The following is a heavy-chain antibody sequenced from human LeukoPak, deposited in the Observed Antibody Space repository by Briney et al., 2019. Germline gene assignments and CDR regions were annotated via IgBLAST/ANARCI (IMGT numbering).Heavy chain of an antibody. J-gene: IGHJ4*02. CDR3: ARGYGYNTNFDY. V-gene: IGHV1-69*05. D-gene: IGHD5-24*01. CDR1: GGTFSSYA. Sequence: GASVKVSCKASGGTFSSYAISWVRQAPGQGLEWMGGIIPIFGTANSAQKFQGRVTITTDESTRTAYMELSSRRSQDTAMYCCARGYGYNTNFDYWGQGTLVTVSS. CDR2: IIPIFGTA.